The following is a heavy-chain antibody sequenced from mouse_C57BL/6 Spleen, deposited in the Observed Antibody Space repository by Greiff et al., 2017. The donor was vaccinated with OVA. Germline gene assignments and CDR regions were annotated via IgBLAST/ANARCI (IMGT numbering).Heavy chain of an antibody. CDR2: IWSGGST. J-gene: IGHJ4*01. CDR3: ARGGLRAMDY. Sequence: QVQLQQSGPGLVQPSQSLSITCTVSGFSLTSYGVHWVRQSPGKGLEWLGVIWSGGSTDYNADFISRLSISKDNSKSQVFFKMNSLQADDAAIYYYARGGLRAMDYWGQGTSVTVSS. CDR1: GFSLTSYG. V-gene: IGHV2-2*01.